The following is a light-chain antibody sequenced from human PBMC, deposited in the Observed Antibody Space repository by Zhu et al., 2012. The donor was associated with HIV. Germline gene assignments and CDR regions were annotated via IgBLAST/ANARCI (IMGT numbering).Light chain of an antibody. Sequence: EILMTQSPATLSVSLGERATVSCRASGSVRSFLAWYQQKPGQAPRLLIYDTSKRATGIPARFSGSGSGTDFTLTISSLEPEDFALYYCQQRSSWPLTFGGGTKVEIK. CDR3: QQRSSWPLT. V-gene: IGKV3-11*01. CDR1: GSVRSF. J-gene: IGKJ4*01. CDR2: DTS.